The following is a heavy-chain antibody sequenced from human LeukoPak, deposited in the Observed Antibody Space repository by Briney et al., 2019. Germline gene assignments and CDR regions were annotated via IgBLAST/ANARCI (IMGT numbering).Heavy chain of an antibody. CDR3: ARMGIVDNWFDP. Sequence: GASVKVSCKASGGTFSSYAISWVRQAPGQGLEWMGGIIPIFGTANYAQKFQGRVTITTDKSTSTAYMELSSLRSEDTAVYYCARMGIVDNWFDPWGQGTLVTVSS. J-gene: IGHJ5*02. CDR1: GGTFSSYA. CDR2: IIPIFGTA. D-gene: IGHD1-26*01. V-gene: IGHV1-69*05.